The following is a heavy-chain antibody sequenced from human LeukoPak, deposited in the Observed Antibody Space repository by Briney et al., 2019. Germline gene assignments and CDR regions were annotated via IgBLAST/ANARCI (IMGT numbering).Heavy chain of an antibody. J-gene: IGHJ3*02. Sequence: SETLSLTCAVYGGSFSGYYWGWIRQPPGKGLEWIGSIYYSGSTYYNPSLKSRVSISVDTSKNHFSLRLSSVTAADTAMFYCARLTIAANAFDIWGQGTMVTVSS. CDR2: IYYSGST. D-gene: IGHD2-15*01. CDR1: GGSFSGYY. CDR3: ARLTIAANAFDI. V-gene: IGHV4-39*02.